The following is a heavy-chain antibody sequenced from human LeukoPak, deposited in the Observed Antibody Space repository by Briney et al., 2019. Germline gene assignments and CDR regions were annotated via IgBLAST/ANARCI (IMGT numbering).Heavy chain of an antibody. J-gene: IGHJ4*02. Sequence: VASVKVSCKASGGTFSSYAISWVRQAPGQGLEWMGGIIPIFGTANYAQKFQGRVTITADESTSTAYMELSSLRSEDTAVYFCARGVAVPGSSGVNFDYWGQGTLVTVSS. CDR1: GGTFSSYA. CDR3: ARGVAVPGSSGVNFDY. D-gene: IGHD6-19*01. CDR2: IIPIFGTA. V-gene: IGHV1-69*13.